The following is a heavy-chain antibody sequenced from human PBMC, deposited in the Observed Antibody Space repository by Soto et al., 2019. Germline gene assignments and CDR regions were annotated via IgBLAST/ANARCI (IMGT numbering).Heavy chain of an antibody. CDR3: ARAGPSSTVYALILHWFDP. CDR2: ISAYNGNT. J-gene: IGHJ5*02. V-gene: IGHV1-18*04. Sequence: QVQLVQSGAEVKKPGASVKVSCKASGYTFSDYAITWVRQAPGQGLEWMEWISAYNGNTKYAQKFQGRVTMTTDTSTNTAHMELRSLGSDDTAVYYCARAGPSSTVYALILHWFDPWGQGTLVTVSS. D-gene: IGHD2-8*01. CDR1: GYTFSDYA.